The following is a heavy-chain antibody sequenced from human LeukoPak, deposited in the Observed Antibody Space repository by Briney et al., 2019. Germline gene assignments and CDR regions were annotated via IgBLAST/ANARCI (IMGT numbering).Heavy chain of an antibody. CDR3: ATEVTD. CDR2: INPNSGGT. V-gene: IGHV1-2*02. Sequence: ASVKLSCKASGYTFSGYYMHWVRQAPGQGLEWMGWINPNSGGTKYAQKFQGRVTMTRDTSISTAYMELSRLRSDDTAVYYCATEVTDWGQGTLVTLSS. CDR1: GYTFSGYY. J-gene: IGHJ4*02. D-gene: IGHD5-18*01.